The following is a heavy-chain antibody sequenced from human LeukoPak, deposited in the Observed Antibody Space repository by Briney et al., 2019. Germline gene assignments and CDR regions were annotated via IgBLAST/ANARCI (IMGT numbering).Heavy chain of an antibody. J-gene: IGHJ4*02. CDR1: GFTFSSYA. V-gene: IGHV3-23*01. Sequence: SGGSLRLSCAASGFTFSSYAMSWVRQAPGKGLEWVSAISGSGGGTYYAGSVKGRLTISRDNSKNTLYLQMNSLSTEDTAVYYCAKTTTGYGSGRYPGWPVDYWGQGTLVTVSS. CDR3: AKTTTGYGSGRYPGWPVDY. D-gene: IGHD6-19*01. CDR2: ISGSGGGT.